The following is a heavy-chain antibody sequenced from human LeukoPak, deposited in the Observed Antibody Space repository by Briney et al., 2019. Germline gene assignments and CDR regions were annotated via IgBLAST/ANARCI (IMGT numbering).Heavy chain of an antibody. Sequence: SETLSLTCAVYGGSFSGYYWSWLRQPPGKGLEWIGEINHSGSTNYNPSLKSRVTISVDTSKNQFSLKLSSVTASDTAVYYCARGRITIFGVVPFFDYWGQGTLVTVSS. D-gene: IGHD3-3*01. V-gene: IGHV4-34*01. CDR2: INHSGST. J-gene: IGHJ4*02. CDR3: ARGRITIFGVVPFFDY. CDR1: GGSFSGYY.